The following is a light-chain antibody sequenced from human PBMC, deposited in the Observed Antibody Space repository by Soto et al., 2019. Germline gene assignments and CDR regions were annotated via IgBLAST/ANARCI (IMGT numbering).Light chain of an antibody. V-gene: IGLV2-23*01. Sequence: QSVLTQPASVSGSPGQSITISCTGTSSDVGSYNLVSWYQQHPGKAPKLMIYEGTKRPLGVSDRFSGSRSGNTASLTISGLQAEDEADYYCCSYASSSTYVFGTGTKVTVL. CDR2: EGT. CDR3: CSYASSSTYV. CDR1: SSDVGSYNL. J-gene: IGLJ1*01.